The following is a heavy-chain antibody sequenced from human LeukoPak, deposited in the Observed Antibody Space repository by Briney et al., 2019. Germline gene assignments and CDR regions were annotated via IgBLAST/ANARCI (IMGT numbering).Heavy chain of an antibody. CDR1: GYTFTGYY. CDR3: ARGAREINCSSTSCYRESYYYYYYYMDV. CDR2: INPNSGGT. J-gene: IGHJ6*03. V-gene: IGHV1-2*02. D-gene: IGHD2-2*02. Sequence: EASVKVSCKASGYTFTGYYMHWVRQAPGQGLEWMGWINPNSGGTNYAQKFQGRVTMTRDTSISTAYMELSRLRSDDTAVYYCARGAREINCSSTSCYRESYYYYYYYMDVWGKGTTVTVSS.